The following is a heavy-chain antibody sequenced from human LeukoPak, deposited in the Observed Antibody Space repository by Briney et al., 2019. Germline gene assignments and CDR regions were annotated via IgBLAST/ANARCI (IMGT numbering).Heavy chain of an antibody. CDR1: GFTFSSYA. V-gene: IGHV3-23*01. D-gene: IGHD2-15*01. J-gene: IGHJ1*01. CDR2: ISGSGGST. CDR3: AQQVGYCSSGSCYFTY. Sequence: PGGSLRLSCAASGFTFSSYAMSWVRQAPGKGLEWVSAISGSGGSTYYADSVKGRFTISRDNSKNTLYLQVNSLRAEDTAVYYCAQQVGYCSSGSCYFTYWGQGTLVTVSS.